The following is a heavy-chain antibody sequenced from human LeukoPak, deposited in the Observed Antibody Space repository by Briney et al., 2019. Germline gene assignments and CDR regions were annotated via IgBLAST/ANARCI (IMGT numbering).Heavy chain of an antibody. CDR3: ARDPSAADLFDY. CDR1: GFTFTNYA. D-gene: IGHD6-13*01. J-gene: IGHJ4*02. V-gene: IGHV3-74*01. CDR2: LDADGSAT. Sequence: GGSLRLSCAASGFTFTNYAMHWVRQAPGKGLVWVSRLDADGSATTYADSVKGRFTISRDDAKNTLYLRMYSLRVDDTAVYYCARDPSAADLFDYWGQGTLVTVSS.